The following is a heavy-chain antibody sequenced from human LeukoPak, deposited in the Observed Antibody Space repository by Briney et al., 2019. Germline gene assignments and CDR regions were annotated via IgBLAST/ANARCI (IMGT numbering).Heavy chain of an antibody. CDR2: ISSSSSTI. CDR3: ARPLMYYYGSETYFWFDP. CDR1: GFTFSSYG. V-gene: IGHV3-48*01. D-gene: IGHD3-10*01. Sequence: GGSLRLSCAASGFTFSSYGMTWVRQAPGKGLEWVSYISSSSSTIYYADSVKGRFTISRDNAKNSLYLQMNSLRAEDTAVYYCARPLMYYYGSETYFWFDPWGQGTLVTVSS. J-gene: IGHJ5*02.